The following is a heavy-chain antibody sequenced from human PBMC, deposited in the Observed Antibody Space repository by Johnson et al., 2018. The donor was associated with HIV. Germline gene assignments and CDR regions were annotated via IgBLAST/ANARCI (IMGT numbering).Heavy chain of an antibody. Sequence: EVQLVESGGGLVKPGGSLRLSCAASGFTFSNAWMSWVRQAPGKGLEWVGRIKSKTDGGTTDYAAPVKGRFTISRDDSKNTLYLQMNSLRAEDTAVYFCAREMVAAKDAFDIWGQGTMVTVSS. J-gene: IGHJ3*02. D-gene: IGHD2-15*01. V-gene: IGHV3-15*01. CDR2: IKSKTDGGTT. CDR3: AREMVAAKDAFDI. CDR1: GFTFSNAW.